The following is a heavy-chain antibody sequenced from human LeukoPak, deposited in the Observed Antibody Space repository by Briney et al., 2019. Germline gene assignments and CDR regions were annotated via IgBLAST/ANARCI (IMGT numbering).Heavy chain of an antibody. Sequence: PSDTLSLTCVASDYSISSGYFWGWIRQPPGKGLEWIGEIYHSGSTNYNPSLKSRVTISVDKSKNQFSLKLSSVTAADTAVYYCARGLLLPHSPYGMDVWGQGTTVTVSS. J-gene: IGHJ6*02. CDR1: DYSISSGYF. CDR3: ARGLLLPHSPYGMDV. CDR2: IYHSGST. D-gene: IGHD3-10*01. V-gene: IGHV4/OR15-8*01.